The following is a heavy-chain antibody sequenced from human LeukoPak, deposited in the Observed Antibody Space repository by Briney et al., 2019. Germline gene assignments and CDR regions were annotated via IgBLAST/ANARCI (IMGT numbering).Heavy chain of an antibody. Sequence: SETLSLTCSVSGGSISSYYWSWIRQPPGKGLEWIGYIYYSGSTNYNPSLKSRVTISVDTSKNQFSLKLSSVTAADTAVYYCARGLAAAEDWGQGTLVTVSS. CDR2: IYYSGST. V-gene: IGHV4-59*01. D-gene: IGHD6-13*01. J-gene: IGHJ4*02. CDR1: GGSISSYY. CDR3: ARGLAAAED.